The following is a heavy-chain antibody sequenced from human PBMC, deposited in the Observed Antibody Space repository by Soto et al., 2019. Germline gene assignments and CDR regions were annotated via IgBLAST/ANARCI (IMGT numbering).Heavy chain of an antibody. D-gene: IGHD6-13*01. Sequence: QVQLVEPGGGVVQPGRSLRLSCAASGFTFSNYAMHWVRQAPGKGLEWVAAILSDEINKYSADSVKGRFTISRDNYNNSMYMHMNSLRPVGTAVYYCAIIATSGGGDAFDIWGQGTMVTVSS. CDR1: GFTFSNYA. CDR3: AIIATSGGGDAFDI. CDR2: ILSDEINK. J-gene: IGHJ3*02. V-gene: IGHV3-30-3*01.